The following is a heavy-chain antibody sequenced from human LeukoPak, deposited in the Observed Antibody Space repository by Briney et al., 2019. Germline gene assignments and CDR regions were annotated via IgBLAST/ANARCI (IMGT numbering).Heavy chain of an antibody. V-gene: IGHV1-69*05. D-gene: IGHD6-13*01. CDR2: ISPIFGTA. CDR1: GGTFSSYA. Sequence: GASVKVSCKASGGTFSSYAISWVRQAPGQGLEWMGGISPIFGTANYAQKFQGRVTITTDGSTSTAYMELSSLKSEDTAVYYCARAGAYSSSWYPLGAFDIWGQGTMVTVSS. CDR3: ARAGAYSSSWYPLGAFDI. J-gene: IGHJ3*02.